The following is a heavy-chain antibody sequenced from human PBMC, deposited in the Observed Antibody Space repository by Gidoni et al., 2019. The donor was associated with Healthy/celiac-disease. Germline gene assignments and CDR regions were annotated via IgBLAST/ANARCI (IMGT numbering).Heavy chain of an antibody. CDR3: AREASLRYFDWLSRGFDL. V-gene: IGHV3-66*01. Sequence: EVQLVESGGGLVQPGGSLRLSCAASGFTVSSNDMSWVRQAPGKGLEWVSVIYSGGSTYYADSVKGRFTISRDNSKNTLYLQMNSLRAEDTAVYYCAREASLRYFDWLSRGFDLWGRGTLVTVSS. J-gene: IGHJ2*01. CDR1: GFTVSSND. CDR2: IYSGGST. D-gene: IGHD3-9*01.